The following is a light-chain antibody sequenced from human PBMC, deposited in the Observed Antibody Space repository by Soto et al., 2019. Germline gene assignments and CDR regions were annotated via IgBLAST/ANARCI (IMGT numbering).Light chain of an antibody. CDR1: SSDVGTYNY. CDR2: DVS. Sequence: QSALTQPPSASGSPGQSVTISCTGTSSDVGTYNYVSWYQQHPGKAPKLIIYDVSRRPSGVPDRFSGSKSGNTASLTVSGLRAEDEADYYCRSFGGSDKVFGGGTKLTVL. V-gene: IGLV2-8*01. J-gene: IGLJ2*01. CDR3: RSFGGSDKV.